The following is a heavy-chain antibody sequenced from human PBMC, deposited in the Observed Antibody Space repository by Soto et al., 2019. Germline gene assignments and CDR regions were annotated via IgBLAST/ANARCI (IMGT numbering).Heavy chain of an antibody. V-gene: IGHV4-59*01. CDR1: GDSIITFY. CDR2: VYYTGST. Sequence: KASETLSLTCTVSGDSIITFYWGWSRQSPGKELEWIGYVYYTGSTNYNPSLKSRVTISVDRSKNQFSLKLTSANAADTAVYYCARGRTVRNYADDSSDYFYFFDYWGQGTQVTVSS. CDR3: ARGRTVRNYADDSSDYFYFFDY. D-gene: IGHD3-22*01. J-gene: IGHJ4*02.